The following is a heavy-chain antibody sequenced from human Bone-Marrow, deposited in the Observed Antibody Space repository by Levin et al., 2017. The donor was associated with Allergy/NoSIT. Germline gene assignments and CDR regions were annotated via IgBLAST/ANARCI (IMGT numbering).Heavy chain of an antibody. D-gene: IGHD3-3*01. V-gene: IGHV3-7*01. CDR3: ARDVQIPPGLTCCDFWPVFDY. J-gene: IGHJ4*02. CDR2: IKQDGSEK. Sequence: RGESLKISCAASGFTFSSYWMSWVRQAPGKGLEWVANIKQDGSEKYYVDSVKGRFTISRDNAKNSLYLQMNSLRAEDTAVYYCARDVQIPPGLTCCDFWPVFDYWGQGTLVTVSS. CDR1: GFTFSSYW.